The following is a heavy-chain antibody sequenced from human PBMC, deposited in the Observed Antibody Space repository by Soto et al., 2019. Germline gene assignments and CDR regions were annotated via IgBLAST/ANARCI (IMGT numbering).Heavy chain of an antibody. CDR3: ARGKDIVVVVAATLGMDV. Sequence: EVQLVESGGGLVKPGGSLRLSCAASGFTFSSYSMNWVRQAPGKGLEWVSSISSSSSYIYYADSVKGRFTISRDNANNSLYLQMNSLRAEDTAVYYCARGKDIVVVVAATLGMDVWGQGTTVTVSS. CDR1: GFTFSSYS. J-gene: IGHJ6*02. CDR2: ISSSSSYI. D-gene: IGHD2-15*01. V-gene: IGHV3-21*01.